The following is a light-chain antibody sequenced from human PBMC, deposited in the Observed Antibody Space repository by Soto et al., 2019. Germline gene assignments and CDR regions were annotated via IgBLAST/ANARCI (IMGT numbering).Light chain of an antibody. CDR1: QSISNT. CDR2: GAS. J-gene: IGKJ2*01. V-gene: IGKV3-15*01. CDR3: QQYNDWPRT. Sequence: EIVMTQSPATLSVSPGERATLSCRASQSISNTLAWFQQKPGQGPRLLIYGASPRATGIPARFSGSGSGTEFTLTISSLQSEDFAVYFCQQYNDWPRTFGQGTTLEIK.